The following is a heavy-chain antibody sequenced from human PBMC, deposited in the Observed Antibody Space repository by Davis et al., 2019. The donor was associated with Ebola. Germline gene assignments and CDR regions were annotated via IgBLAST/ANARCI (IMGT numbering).Heavy chain of an antibody. CDR2: ISYDGSNK. Sequence: GESLKISCAASGFTFSSYAMHWVRQAPGKGLEWVAVISYDGSNKYYADSVKGRFTISRDNSKNTLYLQMNSLRAEDTAVYYCARVVVVAATPWFDPWGQGTLVTVSS. J-gene: IGHJ5*02. D-gene: IGHD2-15*01. CDR1: GFTFSSYA. V-gene: IGHV3-30*04. CDR3: ARVVVVAATPWFDP.